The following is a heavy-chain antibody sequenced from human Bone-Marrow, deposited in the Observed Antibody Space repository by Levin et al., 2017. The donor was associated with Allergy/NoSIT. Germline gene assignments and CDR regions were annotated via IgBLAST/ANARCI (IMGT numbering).Heavy chain of an antibody. J-gene: IGHJ6*02. D-gene: IGHD3-3*01. CDR1: GFTFSDYY. CDR2: ISSSGSTI. CDR3: ARGGYDFWSPNSPARGNSGDYYGMDV. V-gene: IGHV3-11*01. Sequence: GESLKISCAASGFTFSDYYMSWIRQAPGKGLEWVSYISSSGSTIYYADSVKGRFTISRDNAKNSLYLQMNSLRAEDTAVYYCARGGYDFWSPNSPARGNSGDYYGMDVWGQGTTVTVSS.